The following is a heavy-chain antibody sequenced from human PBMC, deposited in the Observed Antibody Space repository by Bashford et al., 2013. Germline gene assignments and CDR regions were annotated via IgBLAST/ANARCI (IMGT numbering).Heavy chain of an antibody. CDR1: GGSISSGGYY. CDR3: ARAVPGGVYYFDY. Sequence: SETLSLTCTVSGGSISSGGYYWSWIRQHPGKGLEWIGYIYYSGSTYYNPSLKSRVTISVDTSKNQFSLKLSSVTAADTAVYYCARAVPGGVYYFDYWGQGALVTVSS. J-gene: IGHJ4*02. D-gene: IGHD2-8*02. CDR2: IYYSGST. V-gene: IGHV4-31*03.